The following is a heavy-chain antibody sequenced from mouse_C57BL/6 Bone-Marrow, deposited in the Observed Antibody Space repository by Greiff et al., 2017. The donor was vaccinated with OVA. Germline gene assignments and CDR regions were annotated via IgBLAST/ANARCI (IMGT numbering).Heavy chain of an antibody. J-gene: IGHJ4*01. D-gene: IGHD2-3*01. CDR1: GFNIKDDY. V-gene: IGHV14-4*01. CDR3: TTVYDGYYNYYAMDY. Sequence: VQLKESGAELVRPGASVKLSCTASGFNIKDDYMHWVKQRPEQGLEWIGWIDPENGDTEYASEFQGKATITADTSSNTAYLQLSSLTSEDTAVYYCTTVYDGYYNYYAMDYWGQGTSVTVSS. CDR2: IDPENGDT.